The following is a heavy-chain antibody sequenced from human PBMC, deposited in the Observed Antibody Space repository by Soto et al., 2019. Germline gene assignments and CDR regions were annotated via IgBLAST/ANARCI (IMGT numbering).Heavy chain of an antibody. J-gene: IGHJ6*02. CDR2: ITFSGNTV. CDR3: ARVSWREKYGMDV. CDR1: GFTFSDSY. Sequence: GGSLRLSCAASGFTFSDSYMIWIRQAPGKGLEWISYITFSGNTVYYADSLKGRFTISRDNAKNSLYLQMNRLRAEDTAVYYCARVSWREKYGMDVWGQGTTVTVSS. V-gene: IGHV3-11*01.